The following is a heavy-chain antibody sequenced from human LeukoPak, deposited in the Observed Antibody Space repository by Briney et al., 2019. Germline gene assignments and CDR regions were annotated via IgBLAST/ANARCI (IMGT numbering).Heavy chain of an antibody. CDR2: IYYSGST. Sequence: SETLSLTCTVSGDSISSYYWSWIRQPPGKGLEWIGYIYYSGSTNYNPSLKSRVTISVDTSKNQFSLKLTSVTAADTAVYYCARVGFCSSTSCYPLDYWGQGTLVTVSS. V-gene: IGHV4-59*01. CDR3: ARVGFCSSTSCYPLDY. J-gene: IGHJ4*02. D-gene: IGHD2-2*01. CDR1: GDSISSYY.